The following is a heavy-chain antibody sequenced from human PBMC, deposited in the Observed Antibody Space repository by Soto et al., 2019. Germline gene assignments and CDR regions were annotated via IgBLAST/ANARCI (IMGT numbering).Heavy chain of an antibody. V-gene: IGHV4-39*01. D-gene: IGHD2-15*01. CDR3: GKVLVGATGHTDSDS. CDR2: IDYNGVT. CDR1: GGSIYRSGYY. Sequence: PETLSLTCTVSGGSIYRSGYYWGWIRQPPGRGLEWIGNIDYNGVTYSNPSLKSRVTISRDTSKNQFSLKLTSVTAADTALYYCGKVLVGATGHTDSDSWSPGTLVTVSS. J-gene: IGHJ4*02.